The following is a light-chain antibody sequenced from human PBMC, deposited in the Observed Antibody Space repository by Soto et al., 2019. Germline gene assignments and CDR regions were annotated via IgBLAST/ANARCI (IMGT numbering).Light chain of an antibody. V-gene: IGKV3-11*01. CDR2: DAS. CDR3: QQRSNWPRA. CDR1: QSVSSY. Sequence: EIVLTQSPATLSLSPEERATPSCRASQSVSSYLAWYQQKPGQAPRLLIYDASNRATGIPARFSGSGSGTDFTLTISSLEPEDFAVYYCQQRSNWPRAFGGGTKVDIK. J-gene: IGKJ4*01.